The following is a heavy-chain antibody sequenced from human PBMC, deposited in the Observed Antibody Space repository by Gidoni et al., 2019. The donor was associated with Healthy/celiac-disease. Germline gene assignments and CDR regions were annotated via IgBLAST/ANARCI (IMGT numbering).Heavy chain of an antibody. Sequence: EVQLVESGGDLVKLGGSLRLPCAASGFSFSDSAMIWARQAPGKGLEWVASISSSAESRHYADSVKGRFTISRGNAKKSLYLQMNSLRAEDTAVYYCARDLGGLEYDYWGQGTLVTVSS. CDR1: GFSFSDSA. CDR2: ISSSAESR. D-gene: IGHD2-15*01. V-gene: IGHV3-21*04. CDR3: ARDLGGLEYDY. J-gene: IGHJ4*02.